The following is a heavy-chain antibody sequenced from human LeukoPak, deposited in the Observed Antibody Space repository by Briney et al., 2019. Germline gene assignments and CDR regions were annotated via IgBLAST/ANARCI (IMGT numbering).Heavy chain of an antibody. Sequence: GESLKISCKGSGYSFTSYWIGWVRQMPGKGLEYMGIIHPGDSDTRYSPSFQGQVTISVDRSSSTAYIQWSRLKASDTAMYYCATHPGGLQSGFDNWGQGTLVTVSS. J-gene: IGHJ4*02. D-gene: IGHD5-24*01. CDR1: GYSFTSYW. CDR2: IHPGDSDT. CDR3: ATHPGGLQSGFDN. V-gene: IGHV5-51*01.